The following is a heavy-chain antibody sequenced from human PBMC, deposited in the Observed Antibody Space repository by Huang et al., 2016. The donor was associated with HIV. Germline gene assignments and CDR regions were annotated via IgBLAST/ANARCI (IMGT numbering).Heavy chain of an antibody. J-gene: IGHJ4*02. CDR3: ARGDYYDSSGYHPGYFDY. V-gene: IGHV3-30*02. D-gene: IGHD3-22*01. CDR1: GFILSNYG. Sequence: VQLIESGGGVVQPGTCLRLSCATSGFILSNYGMHWVRQAPGNGFKWGELIRNDGMKKNYADSVMGRFTGGRDNDNNTLCLQMRSRGVDDTAVYYCARGDYYDSSGYHPGYFDYWGQGILVTVSS. CDR2: IRNDGMKK.